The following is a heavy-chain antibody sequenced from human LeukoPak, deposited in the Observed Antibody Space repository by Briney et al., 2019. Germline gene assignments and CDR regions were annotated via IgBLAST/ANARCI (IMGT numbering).Heavy chain of an antibody. CDR3: ASAVRGVYYFDY. CDR2: IYYSGST. V-gene: IGHV4-39*07. CDR1: GGSISSSSYY. J-gene: IGHJ4*02. D-gene: IGHD3-10*01. Sequence: SETLSLTCTVSGGSISSSSYYWGWIRQPPGKELAWIGSIYYSGSTYYNPSLKSRVTISVDTSKNQFSLKLSSVTAADTAVYYCASAVRGVYYFDYWGQGTLVTVSS.